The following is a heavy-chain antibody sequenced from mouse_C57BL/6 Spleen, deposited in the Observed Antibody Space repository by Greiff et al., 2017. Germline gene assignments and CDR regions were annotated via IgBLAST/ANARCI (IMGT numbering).Heavy chain of an antibody. J-gene: IGHJ2*01. D-gene: IGHD6-1*01. CDR2: IRSKSNNDAT. V-gene: IGHV10-1*01. CDR1: GFSFNTYA. Sequence: EVQLVESGGGLVQPKGSLKLSCAASGFSFNTYAMNWVRQAPGKGLEWVARIRSKSNNDATYYADSVKDRFTISRDDSESMLYLQMNNLTTEDTAMYYYVSGKDSHFDDWGQGTTLTDST. CDR3: VSGKDSHFDD.